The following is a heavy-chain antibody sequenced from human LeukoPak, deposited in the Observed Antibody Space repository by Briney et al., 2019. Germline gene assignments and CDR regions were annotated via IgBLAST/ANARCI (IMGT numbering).Heavy chain of an antibody. J-gene: IGHJ4*02. CDR3: AKDQDVYSGSQS. CDR1: GFTFSSYA. V-gene: IGHV3-23*01. Sequence: GGSLRLFCAASGFTFSSYAMSWVRQAPGKGLEWVSTISGSDSSTYYADSVRGRFTISRDNSKNTVFLQMNSLRVEDTAIYYCAKDQDVYSGSQSWGQGTLVTVSS. D-gene: IGHD1-26*01. CDR2: ISGSDSST.